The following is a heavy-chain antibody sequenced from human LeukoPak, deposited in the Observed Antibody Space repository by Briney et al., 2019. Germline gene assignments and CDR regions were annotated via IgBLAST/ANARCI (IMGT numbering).Heavy chain of an antibody. CDR2: ISSSSSTI. J-gene: IGHJ6*03. Sequence: GGSLRLSCAASGFTFSSYEMNWVRQAPGKGLEWVSYISSSSSTIYYADSVKGRFTISRDNAKNSLYLQMNSLRAEDTAVYYCARSASDSSSWYDYYYYMDVWGKGTTVTISS. V-gene: IGHV3-48*01. CDR3: ARSASDSSSWYDYYYYMDV. CDR1: GFTFSSYE. D-gene: IGHD6-13*01.